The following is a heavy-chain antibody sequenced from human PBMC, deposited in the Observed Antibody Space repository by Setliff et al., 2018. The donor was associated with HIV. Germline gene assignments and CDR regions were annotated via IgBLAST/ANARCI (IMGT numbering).Heavy chain of an antibody. Sequence: ASVKVSCKASGCSFTGYYVNWVRQAPGQGLEWMGRINPKSGATNLAQKFQGRVTLTRDTSVTTVYMELTSLRSDDTAVYYCARKDGVGYCDSNSCYGIGPIDFWGQGSLVTVS. V-gene: IGHV1-2*06. J-gene: IGHJ4*02. CDR3: ARKDGVGYCDSNSCYGIGPIDF. CDR2: INPKSGAT. CDR1: GCSFTGYY. D-gene: IGHD2-2*01.